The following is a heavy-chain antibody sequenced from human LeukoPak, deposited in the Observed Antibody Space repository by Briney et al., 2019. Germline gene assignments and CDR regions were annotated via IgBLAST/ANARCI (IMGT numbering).Heavy chain of an antibody. CDR2: ISGSGGST. J-gene: IGHJ3*02. Sequence: PGGSLRLSCAASGFTFSSYAMSWVRQAPGKGLEWVSAISGSGGSTYYADSVKGRFTISRDNSKNTLYLQMNSLRAEDTAVYYCAKVLEPMIVAAAFDIWGQGQWSPSLQ. CDR1: GFTFSSYA. D-gene: IGHD3-22*01. CDR3: AKVLEPMIVAAAFDI. V-gene: IGHV3-23*01.